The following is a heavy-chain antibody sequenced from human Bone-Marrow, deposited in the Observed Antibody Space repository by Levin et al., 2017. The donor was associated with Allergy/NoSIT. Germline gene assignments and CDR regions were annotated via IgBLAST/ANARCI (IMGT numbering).Heavy chain of an antibody. Sequence: SETLSLTCSVSGGSISNSYWSWIRQAPGKGLEWLGYIKNSGTTKYNPSLNSRVTISADTSKNQVSLRLTSVTAADTAVYYCASLGYTISYYDYAMDVWGQGTTVTVSS. V-gene: IGHV4-59*01. CDR2: IKNSGTT. D-gene: IGHD5-12*01. J-gene: IGHJ6*02. CDR3: ASLGYTISYYDYAMDV. CDR1: GGSISNSY.